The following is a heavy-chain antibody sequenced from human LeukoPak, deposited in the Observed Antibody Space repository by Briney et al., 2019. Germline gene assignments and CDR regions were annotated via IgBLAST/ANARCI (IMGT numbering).Heavy chain of an antibody. CDR3: ARDLSEPHWYSSGWSLDV. D-gene: IGHD6-19*01. CDR1: GFTFSSYS. J-gene: IGHJ6*02. Sequence: PGGSLRLSCAASGFTFSSYSMNWVRQAPGKGLEWVSYISGSSTTIYYADSVKGRFTISRDNAKNSLYLQMNSLRAEDTAVYYCARDLSEPHWYSSGWSLDVWGQGTTVTVSS. V-gene: IGHV3-48*04. CDR2: ISGSSTTI.